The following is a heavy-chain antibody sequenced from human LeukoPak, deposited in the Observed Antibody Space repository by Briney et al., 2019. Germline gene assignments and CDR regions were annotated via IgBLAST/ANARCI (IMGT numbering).Heavy chain of an antibody. CDR1: GFTFSSFS. CDR2: IASSSSSM. D-gene: IGHD4-17*01. V-gene: IGHV3-48*04. J-gene: IGHJ4*02. CDR3: ARVIGSYGDSAY. Sequence: GGSLRLSCAASGFTFSSFSMNWVRQAPGKGLEWIPYIASSSSSMYYADSVKGRFTISRDNAKNSLYLQMDSLTAEDTAVYYCARVIGSYGDSAYWGQGTLVTVSS.